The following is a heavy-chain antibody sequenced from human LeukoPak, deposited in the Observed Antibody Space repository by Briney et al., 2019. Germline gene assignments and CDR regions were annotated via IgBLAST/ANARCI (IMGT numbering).Heavy chain of an antibody. CDR2: ISGSGGST. CDR1: GFTFSSYA. J-gene: IGHJ4*02. Sequence: PGGSLRLSCAASGFTFSSYAMSWVRQAPGKGLEWVSAISGSGGSTYYADSVKGRFTISRDNSKNTLYLQMNSLRAEDTAVYYCAKANLLWFGELSAFDYWGQGTLVTVSS. CDR3: AKANLLWFGELSAFDY. D-gene: IGHD3-10*01. V-gene: IGHV3-23*01.